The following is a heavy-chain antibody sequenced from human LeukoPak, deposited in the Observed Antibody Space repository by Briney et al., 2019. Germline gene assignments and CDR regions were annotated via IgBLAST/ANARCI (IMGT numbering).Heavy chain of an antibody. D-gene: IGHD6-13*01. CDR2: INHSGST. CDR1: GGSISSYY. J-gene: IGHJ4*02. CDR3: ATEGAGTGY. V-gene: IGHV4-34*01. Sequence: SETLSLTCTVSGGSISSYYWSWIRQPPGKGLEWIGEINHSGSTNYNPSLKSRVTISVDTSKNQFSLKLSSVTAADTAVYYCATEGAGTGYWGQGTLVTVSS.